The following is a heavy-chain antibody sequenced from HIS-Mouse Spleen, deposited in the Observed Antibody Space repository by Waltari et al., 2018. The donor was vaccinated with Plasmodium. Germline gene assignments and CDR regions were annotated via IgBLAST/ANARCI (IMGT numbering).Heavy chain of an antibody. CDR3: AKEVLGYYDFWSRPDY. D-gene: IGHD3-3*01. CDR2: ISYDGSNK. V-gene: IGHV3-30*18. J-gene: IGHJ4*02. Sequence: QVQLVESGGGVVQPGRSVRLSCAASGFTFSSYGMHWVRQAPGKGLEWVAVISYDGSNKYYADSVKGRFTISRDNSKNTLYLQMNSLRAEDTAVYYCAKEVLGYYDFWSRPDYWGQGTLVTVSS. CDR1: GFTFSSYG.